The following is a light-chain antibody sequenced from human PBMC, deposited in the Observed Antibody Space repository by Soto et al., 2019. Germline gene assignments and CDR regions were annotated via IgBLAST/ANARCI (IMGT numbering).Light chain of an antibody. CDR3: QQYNNWPPRT. V-gene: IGKV3-15*01. Sequence: EIVLTQSPATLSMSPGERATLSCRASQSVSSNLAWYQQKPGQAPRLLIYGASTRATGIPARFSGSRSGTEFTLTISSLQSEDFAVYYCQQYNNWPPRTFGQGTKVDIK. CDR1: QSVSSN. CDR2: GAS. J-gene: IGKJ1*01.